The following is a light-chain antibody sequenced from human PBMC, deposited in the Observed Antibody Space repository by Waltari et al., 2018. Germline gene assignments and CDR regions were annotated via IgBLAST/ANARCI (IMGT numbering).Light chain of an antibody. CDR1: QSVGGT. CDR2: GAS. Sequence: EIVLTQSPGTLSLSPGERATLSCWASQSVGGTLAWYQQKPGQAPRRLIYGASSRATGIPDRCSGSVSGTGFSLSISRLEPEDFAVYFCQHYVRLPVTFGQGTKVEIK. CDR3: QHYVRLPVT. V-gene: IGKV3-20*01. J-gene: IGKJ1*01.